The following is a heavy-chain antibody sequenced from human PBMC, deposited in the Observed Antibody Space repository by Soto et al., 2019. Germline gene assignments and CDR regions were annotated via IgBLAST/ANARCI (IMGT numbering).Heavy chain of an antibody. CDR2: ISGSGGST. D-gene: IGHD3-3*01. V-gene: IGHV3-23*01. CDR1: GFTFSSYA. Sequence: PGGSLRLSCAASGFTFSSYAMSWVRQAPGKGLEWVSAISGSGGSTYYAGSVKGRFTISRDNSKNTLYLQMNSLRAEDTAVYYCAKLMGFYDFWSGYSYYFDYWGQGTLVTVSS. J-gene: IGHJ4*02. CDR3: AKLMGFYDFWSGYSYYFDY.